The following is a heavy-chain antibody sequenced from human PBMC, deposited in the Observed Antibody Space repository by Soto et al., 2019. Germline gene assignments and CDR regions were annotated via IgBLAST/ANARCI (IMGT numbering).Heavy chain of an antibody. J-gene: IGHJ4*02. Sequence: QVQLVESGGGVVQPGRSLRLSCAASGFTFSSYGMHWVRQAPGKGLEWVAVISYDGSNKYYADSVKGRFTITRDNSKNPLDLQRHCLRAEDTTVYYCAKDVTRFLEWLYDYFDYWGQGTLVTVSS. CDR2: ISYDGSNK. CDR3: AKDVTRFLEWLYDYFDY. V-gene: IGHV3-30*18. D-gene: IGHD3-3*01. CDR1: GFTFSSYG.